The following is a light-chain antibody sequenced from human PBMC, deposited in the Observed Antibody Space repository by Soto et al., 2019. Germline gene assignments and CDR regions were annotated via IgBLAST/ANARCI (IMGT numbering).Light chain of an antibody. V-gene: IGLV2-14*03. CDR3: SSYASTSTPVV. Sequence: QSALTQPASMSGSPGQSITISCTGTSSDVGGYNYVSWYQHYPGKAPKLMIYDVTNRPSGVSNRFSGSKSGNTASLTISGLQAEDEADYFCSSYASTSTPVVFGGGTQLTVL. CDR1: SSDVGGYNY. J-gene: IGLJ3*02. CDR2: DVT.